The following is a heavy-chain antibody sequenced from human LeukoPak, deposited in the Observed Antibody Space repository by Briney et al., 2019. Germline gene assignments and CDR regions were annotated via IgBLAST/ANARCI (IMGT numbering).Heavy chain of an antibody. Sequence: SETLSLTCTVSGGSVSSATSYWSWIRQPPGKGLEWIGYIHYSGSTNFNSSLKSRVTISLDTAKNQFSLKLSSVTAADTAVYYCARTIPPRGFDYWGQGTLVTVSS. D-gene: IGHD2-21*01. CDR1: GGSVSSATSY. CDR3: ARTIPPRGFDY. V-gene: IGHV4-61*01. CDR2: IHYSGST. J-gene: IGHJ4*02.